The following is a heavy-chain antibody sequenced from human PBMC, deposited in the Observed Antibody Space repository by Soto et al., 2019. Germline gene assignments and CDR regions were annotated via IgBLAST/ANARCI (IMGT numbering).Heavy chain of an antibody. CDR2: IYYDGGT. CDR3: ARDSFNYYYGMDV. V-gene: IGHV4-30-4*01. CDR1: AGSIRSGYDR. Sequence: PSDTLSLPCTVSAGSIRSGYDRWRWIRQPPGKGLEWIGYIYYDGGTYYNPSLKSRLTMSLDTSKNQFSLKLSSVTAADTAVYYCARDSFNYYYGMDVWGQGTSVTVS. J-gene: IGHJ6*02.